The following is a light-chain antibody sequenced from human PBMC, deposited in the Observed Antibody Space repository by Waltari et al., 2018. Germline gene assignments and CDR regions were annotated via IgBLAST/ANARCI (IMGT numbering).Light chain of an antibody. V-gene: IGLV3-19*01. Sequence: SEVTQDSHVSVALGHTVTITCRGDRFRRYYPRWYRPRPGQAPVLVLYGQERPSGIPDRFSGSTSGDTAYLTITGAQAGDEGDYYCLSRDTPSTRVFGGGTRLTV. J-gene: IGLJ3*02. CDR2: GQE. CDR1: RFRRYY. CDR3: LSRDTPSTRV.